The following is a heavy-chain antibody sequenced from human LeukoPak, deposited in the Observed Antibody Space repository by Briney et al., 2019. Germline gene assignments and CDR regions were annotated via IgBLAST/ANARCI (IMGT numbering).Heavy chain of an antibody. CDR2: IWYDGSNK. CDR1: GFTFSSYG. V-gene: IGHV3-33*01. CDR3: ARAIAVAGTGGGYFDY. J-gene: IGHJ4*02. D-gene: IGHD6-19*01. Sequence: GGSLRLSCAASGFTFSSYGMPWVRQAPGKGLEWVAVIWYDGSNKYYADSVKGRFTISRDNSKNTLYLQMNSLRAEDTAVYYCARAIAVAGTGGGYFDYWGQGTLVTVSS.